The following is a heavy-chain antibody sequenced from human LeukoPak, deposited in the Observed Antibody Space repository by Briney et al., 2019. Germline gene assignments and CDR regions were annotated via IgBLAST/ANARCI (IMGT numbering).Heavy chain of an antibody. CDR3: ARDTPRYGASYYYYYGMDV. Sequence: GRSVKFACEACGYSCTSYYMQGVGQAPGQGLEWMGIINTSGGSTSNAQKFQGRVTMTRDTSMSTVYMELSSLRSEDTAVYYCARDTPRYGASYYYYYGMDVWGQGTTVTVSS. D-gene: IGHD4-17*01. J-gene: IGHJ6*02. CDR2: INTSGGST. V-gene: IGHV1-46*01. CDR1: GYSCTSYY.